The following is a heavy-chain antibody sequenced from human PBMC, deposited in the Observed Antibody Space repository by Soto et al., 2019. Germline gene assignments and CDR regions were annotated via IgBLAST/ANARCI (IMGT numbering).Heavy chain of an antibody. D-gene: IGHD3-16*01. CDR1: GGSISSNSYY. V-gene: IGHV4-39*01. J-gene: IGHJ6*02. Sequence: QLQLQESGPGLVKPSETLSLTCTVSGGSISSNSYYWAWIRQPPGKGLEWIGNIYYSGTTYYNPSLKSRVTISVYTSKNQFSLKLSSVTAADTAVYYCARHKGGYYSGVHVWGQGTTVTVSS. CDR3: ARHKGGYYSGVHV. CDR2: IYYSGTT.